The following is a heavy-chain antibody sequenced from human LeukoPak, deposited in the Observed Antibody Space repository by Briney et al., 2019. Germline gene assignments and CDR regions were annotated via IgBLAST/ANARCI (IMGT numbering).Heavy chain of an antibody. CDR3: ARDPLFRSSSGLHGAFDI. CDR2: IYYSGST. D-gene: IGHD6-19*01. CDR1: GGSISSYY. V-gene: IGHV4-59*01. J-gene: IGHJ3*02. Sequence: PSETLSLTCTVSGGSISSYYWSWIRQPPGKGLEWIGYIYYSGSTNYNPSLESRVTISVDTSKNQFSLKLSSVTAADTAVYYCARDPLFRSSSGLHGAFDIWGQGTMVTVSS.